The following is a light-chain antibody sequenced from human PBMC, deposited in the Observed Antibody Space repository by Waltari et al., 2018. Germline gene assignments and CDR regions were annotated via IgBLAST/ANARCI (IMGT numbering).Light chain of an antibody. CDR1: SSNIGSNT. V-gene: IGLV1-44*01. CDR2: SNN. Sequence: QSVLTQPPSASGTPGQRVTISCSGSSSNIGSNTVNWYQQLPGTAPKLLIYSNNQRPSRLPDRFSGSKSGTSASLAISGLQSEDEADYYCAAWDDSLNGWVFGGGTKLTVL. CDR3: AAWDDSLNGWV. J-gene: IGLJ3*02.